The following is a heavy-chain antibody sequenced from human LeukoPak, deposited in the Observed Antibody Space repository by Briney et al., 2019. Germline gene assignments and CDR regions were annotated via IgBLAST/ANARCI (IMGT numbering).Heavy chain of an antibody. Sequence: SETLSLTCAVSGYSISSSNWWGWIRQPAWRGLEWIGRINSSGSTNSSPSLKSRVTISLDTSKNQFSLKLTSVTAADTAIYYCARSAIYSSAWFDPWGQGTRVTVSS. J-gene: IGHJ5*02. D-gene: IGHD1-26*01. CDR1: GYSISSSNW. V-gene: IGHV4-28*01. CDR3: ARSAIYSSAWFDP. CDR2: INSSGST.